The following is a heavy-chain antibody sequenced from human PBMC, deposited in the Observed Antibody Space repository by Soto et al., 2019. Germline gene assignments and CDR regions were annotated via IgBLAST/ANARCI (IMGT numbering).Heavy chain of an antibody. CDR2: INSDGSST. CDR1: GFTFSSYW. J-gene: IGHJ3*02. Sequence: PGGSLRLSCAASGFTFSSYWMHWVRQAPGKGLVWVSRINSDGSSTNYADSVKGRFTISRDNAKNTLYLQMNSLRAEDTAVYYCVRDRVYPDSFDIWGQGTMVTVSS. V-gene: IGHV3-74*01. D-gene: IGHD2-8*01. CDR3: VRDRVYPDSFDI.